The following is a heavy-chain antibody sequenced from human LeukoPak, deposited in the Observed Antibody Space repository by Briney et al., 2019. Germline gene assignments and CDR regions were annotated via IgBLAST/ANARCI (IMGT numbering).Heavy chain of an antibody. CDR1: GYTLTELS. J-gene: IGHJ4*02. V-gene: IGHV1-24*01. Sequence: ASVKVSCKVSGYTLTELSMHWVRQAPGKGLEWMGGFDPEDGETIYAQKFQGRVTMTEDTSTDTAYMELSSLRSEDTAVYYCATVHSGHEGEQLVDTYYDYWGQGPLVTVSS. CDR3: ATVHSGHEGEQLVDTYYDY. CDR2: FDPEDGET. D-gene: IGHD6-13*01.